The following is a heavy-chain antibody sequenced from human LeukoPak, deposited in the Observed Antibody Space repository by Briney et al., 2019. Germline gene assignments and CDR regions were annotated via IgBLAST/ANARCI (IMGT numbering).Heavy chain of an antibody. CDR2: INGDGSTT. V-gene: IGHV3-74*01. CDR1: GFTFSNFW. Sequence: GGSLRLSCEASGFTFSNFWMHWVRQVPGKGLLWVSRINGDGSTTAYADSVKGRFTISRDNTKNTLYLQMNSLRAEDTAVYYCARTYSSFDYWGQGTLVTVSS. J-gene: IGHJ4*02. D-gene: IGHD6-19*01. CDR3: ARTYSSFDY.